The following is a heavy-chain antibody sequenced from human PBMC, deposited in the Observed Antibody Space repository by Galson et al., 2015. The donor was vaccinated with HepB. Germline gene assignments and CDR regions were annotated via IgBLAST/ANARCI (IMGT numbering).Heavy chain of an antibody. D-gene: IGHD3-9*01. V-gene: IGHV3-21*06. CDR2: ISSSSISI. CDR1: GFTFRRYD. J-gene: IGHJ4*02. Sequence: SLRLSCAASGFTFRRYDMNWVRQAPGKGLEWVASISSSSISIHYGDSVRGRFTISRGNARDYLILQMDSLRVDDTAIYYCARDYDVLTGGMDSWGPGTVVTVSS. CDR3: ARDYDVLTGGMDS.